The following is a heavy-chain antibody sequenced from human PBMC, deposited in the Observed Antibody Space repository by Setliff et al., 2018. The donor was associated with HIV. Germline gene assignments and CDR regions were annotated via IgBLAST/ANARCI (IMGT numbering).Heavy chain of an antibody. CDR2: INCYSGDS. CDR3: ARATYSGSPNPPQDY. Sequence: VKVSCKASGYSFFSYSITWVRQAPGQGLEWVGWINCYSGDSKFPEKLQGRITMTADTSTSTAYMELRNLTSDDTAMYYCARATYSGSPNPPQDYWGQGTLVTVSS. D-gene: IGHD1-26*01. CDR1: GYSFFSYS. V-gene: IGHV1-18*01. J-gene: IGHJ4*02.